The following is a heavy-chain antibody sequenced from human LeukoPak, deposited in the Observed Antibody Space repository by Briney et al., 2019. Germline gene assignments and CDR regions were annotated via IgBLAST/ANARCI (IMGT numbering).Heavy chain of an antibody. CDR3: AKGASMVAATYWYFDL. Sequence: GGSLRLSCEASGFTFSTYGMHWVRQAPGKGLEWVTVISYDGGHKYYADSVKGRFTISRDNSKNTVSLQMNSLKTEDTAVYYCAKGASMVAATYWYFDLWGRGTPVSVSS. J-gene: IGHJ2*01. V-gene: IGHV3-30*18. D-gene: IGHD2-15*01. CDR2: ISYDGGHK. CDR1: GFTFSTYG.